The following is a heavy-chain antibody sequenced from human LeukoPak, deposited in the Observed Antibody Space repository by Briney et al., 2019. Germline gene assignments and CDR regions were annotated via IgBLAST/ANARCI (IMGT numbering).Heavy chain of an antibody. CDR2: IYHSGST. Sequence: SETLSLTCTVSGYSISSGYYWGWIRQPPGKGLEWIGSIYHSGSTYYNPSLRSRVTISVGTSKNQFSLKLSSVTAADTAVYYCAGGEYYYGSGSYQEYYFDYWGQGTLVTVSS. J-gene: IGHJ4*02. CDR3: AGGEYYYGSGSYQEYYFDY. D-gene: IGHD3-10*01. CDR1: GYSISSGYY. V-gene: IGHV4-38-2*02.